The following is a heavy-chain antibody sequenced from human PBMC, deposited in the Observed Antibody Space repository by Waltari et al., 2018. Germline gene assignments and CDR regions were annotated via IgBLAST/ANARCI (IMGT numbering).Heavy chain of an antibody. Sequence: QVQLVESGGGVVQPGRSLRLSCAASGFTFSSYAMHWVRQAPGKGLEWVAVISYDGSNKYYADAVKGRFTISRDNSKNTLYLQMNSLRAEDTAVYYCARDNPYGGLFDYWGQGTLVTVSS. CDR1: GFTFSSYA. CDR2: ISYDGSNK. J-gene: IGHJ4*02. V-gene: IGHV3-30-3*01. CDR3: ARDNPYGGLFDY. D-gene: IGHD4-17*01.